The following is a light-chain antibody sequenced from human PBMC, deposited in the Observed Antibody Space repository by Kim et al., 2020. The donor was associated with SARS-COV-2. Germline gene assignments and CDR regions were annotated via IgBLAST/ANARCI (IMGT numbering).Light chain of an antibody. CDR2: GAS. V-gene: IGKV1-17*01. J-gene: IGKJ4*01. Sequence: DIQMTQSPSSLSASVGDRVTITCRASQGIKNDLGWYQQKPGKAPKGLIFGASTLQGGVPSRFSGNGFGTEFTLTISSLQPEDFATYYCQQFNSYPLTFGGGTKVDI. CDR3: QQFNSYPLT. CDR1: QGIKND.